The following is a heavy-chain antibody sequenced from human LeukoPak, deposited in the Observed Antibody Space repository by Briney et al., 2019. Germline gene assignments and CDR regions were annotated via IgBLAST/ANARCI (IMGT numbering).Heavy chain of an antibody. CDR2: ISYDGSNK. D-gene: IGHD5-18*01. J-gene: IGHJ4*02. CDR1: GFTFSSYG. V-gene: IGHV3-30*03. Sequence: PGGSLRLSCAASGFTFSSYGMHWVRRAPGKGLEWVAVISYDGSNKYYADSVKGRFTISRDNSKNTLYLQMNSLRAEDTAVYYCASSWIQLWAPFDYWGQGTLVTVSS. CDR3: ASSWIQLWAPFDY.